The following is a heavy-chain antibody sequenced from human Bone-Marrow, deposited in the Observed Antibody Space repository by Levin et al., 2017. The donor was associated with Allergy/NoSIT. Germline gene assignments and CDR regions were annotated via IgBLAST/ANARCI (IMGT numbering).Heavy chain of an antibody. V-gene: IGHV3-23*01. Sequence: GESLKISCAASGFTFTNFAMNWVRQAPGKGLEWVSAISRSGDNTYYADSVKGRFTVSRDNAKNTLFLQMSSPRVEDTAKYYCAKVSELCAYGPGDYWGQGALVVASS. CDR3: AKVSELCAYGPGDY. CDR2: ISRSGDNT. D-gene: IGHD3-16*01. CDR1: GFTFTNFA. J-gene: IGHJ4*02.